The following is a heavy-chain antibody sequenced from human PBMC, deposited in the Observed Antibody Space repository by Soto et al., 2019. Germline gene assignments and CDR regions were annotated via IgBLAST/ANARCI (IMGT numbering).Heavy chain of an antibody. D-gene: IGHD3-10*01. V-gene: IGHV3-74*01. CDR3: VRSGDYRSGSYWYFFDY. CDR2: IQSDGSSP. CDR1: GFTFNYYW. J-gene: IGHJ4*02. Sequence: GGSLRLSCVASGFTFNYYWMHWVRQAPGKGLVWVSRIQSDGSSPDYVDSVKGRFTISRDNAKNSLFLQLNSLRAEDTALYYCVRSGDYRSGSYWYFFDYWGQGALVTVSS.